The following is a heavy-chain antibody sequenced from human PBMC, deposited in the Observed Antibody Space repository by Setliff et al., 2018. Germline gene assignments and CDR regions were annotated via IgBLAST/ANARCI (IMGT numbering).Heavy chain of an antibody. CDR3: ARDNTIVGATDY. D-gene: IGHD1-26*01. J-gene: IGHJ4*02. Sequence: SETLSLTCAVSGGSISSGSYYWSRIRQPAGKGLEWVGRLHTSGSTNYNPSLKGRVTISVDTSKNQFSLNLSSVTAADTAVYFCARDNTIVGATDYWGQGTLVTVSS. CDR1: GGSISSGSYY. V-gene: IGHV4-61*02. CDR2: LHTSGST.